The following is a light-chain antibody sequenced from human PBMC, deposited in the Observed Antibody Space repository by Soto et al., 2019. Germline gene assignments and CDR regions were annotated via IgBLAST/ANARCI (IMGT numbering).Light chain of an antibody. CDR1: QTISTW. CDR3: HQRSKGPIT. V-gene: IGKV1-5*03. Sequence: DILMTHSPSTLPASVGDRITITCRASQTISTWVAWYQQKPVRAPKLLIYKAISLESGVPARFSGSGSGTEFTLTIIGLQPDDFAVYYCHQRSKGPITCGQGTR. J-gene: IGKJ5*01. CDR2: KAI.